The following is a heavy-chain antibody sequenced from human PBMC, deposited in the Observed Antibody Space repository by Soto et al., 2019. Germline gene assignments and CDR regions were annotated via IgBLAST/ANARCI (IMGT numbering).Heavy chain of an antibody. Sequence: QVQLVQSGAEMRRPGSSVKVSCKASGGTFSSYRINWVRQAPGQGLEWVGGIVPIYRTADYAQKFQGSVTITAGGSPRTAYKELRGLKSQETAVKYGARDSGAKLSSSWGQGTLVTVSS. CDR1: GGTFSSYR. J-gene: IGHJ4*02. D-gene: IGHD6-13*01. V-gene: IGHV1-69*01. CDR3: ARDSGAKLSSS. CDR2: IVPIYRTA.